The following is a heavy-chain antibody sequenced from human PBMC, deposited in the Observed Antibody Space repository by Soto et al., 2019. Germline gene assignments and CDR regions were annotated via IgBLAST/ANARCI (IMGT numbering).Heavy chain of an antibody. D-gene: IGHD3-16*02. J-gene: IGHJ3*02. V-gene: IGHV3-74*01. CDR2: IYSDGSGT. CDR1: GFTFSNFW. CDR3: ARNDYVWGSYRYTRAFDI. Sequence: EVQLVESGGGLVQPGGSLRLSCAASGFTFSNFWMHWVRQAPGKGLVWVSRIYSDGSGTTYADSVKGRFTISRDNAKSTLYLQMNSLRAEDTAVYYCARNDYVWGSYRYTRAFDIWGQGTMVTVSS.